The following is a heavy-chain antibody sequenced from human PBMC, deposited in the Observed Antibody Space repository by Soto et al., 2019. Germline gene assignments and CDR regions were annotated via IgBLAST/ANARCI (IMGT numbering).Heavy chain of an antibody. V-gene: IGHV3-74*01. CDR1: GFTFSSYW. J-gene: IGHJ4*01. D-gene: IGHD6-19*01. Sequence: EVQLVESGGGLVQPGGSLRLSCAASGFTFSSYWMYWVRQVPGKGLVWVSRTDSDGSDTSYADSVKGRFTISRDNAKNTLYLQMKSLRVEDTAVYYCARDLGWSLFDYWGQGTLVTVSS. CDR2: TDSDGSDT. CDR3: ARDLGWSLFDY.